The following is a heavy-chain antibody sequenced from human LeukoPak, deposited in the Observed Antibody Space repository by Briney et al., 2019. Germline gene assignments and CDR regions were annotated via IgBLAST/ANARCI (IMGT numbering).Heavy chain of an antibody. V-gene: IGHV4-39*01. D-gene: IGHD2-15*01. CDR1: GGSISSSSYY. CDR2: IYYSGST. J-gene: IGHJ6*02. Sequence: SETLSLTCTVSGGSISSSSYYWGWIRQPPGKGLEWIGSIYYSGSTYYNPSLKSRVTLSVDTSKTQFSLRLSSVTAADTAVYYCARHLGPGWHAMDVWGQGTTVTVSS. CDR3: ARHLGPGWHAMDV.